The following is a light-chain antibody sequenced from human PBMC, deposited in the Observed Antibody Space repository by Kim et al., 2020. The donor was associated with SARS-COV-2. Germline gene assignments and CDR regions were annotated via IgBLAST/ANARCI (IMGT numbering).Light chain of an antibody. J-gene: IGLJ2*01. CDR1: RPDIGTYDY. V-gene: IGLV2-14*03. CDR3: SSYAGSNTLV. Sequence: GQSITISCTGTRPDIGTYDYISWYQQHSDKAPTLMIYYVNNRPSGVSSRFSGSKSDNTASLTISGLQTEDEATYYCSSYAGSNTLVFGGGTQLTVL. CDR2: YVN.